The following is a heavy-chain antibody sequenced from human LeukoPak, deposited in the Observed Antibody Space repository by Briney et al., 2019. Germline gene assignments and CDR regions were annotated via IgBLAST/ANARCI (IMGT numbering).Heavy chain of an antibody. J-gene: IGHJ4*02. CDR1: GFTSSSYW. V-gene: IGHV3-7*01. CDR3: ARDNPEYFDY. Sequence: GGSLRLSCADSGFTSSSYWMRWVRQAPGKGVEWVANIKQDGSEKYYMDSVKGRFTISRDNAKNSLYLQMNSLTAEDTAVYYCARDNPEYFDYWGQGTLVTVSS. D-gene: IGHD1-14*01. CDR2: IKQDGSEK.